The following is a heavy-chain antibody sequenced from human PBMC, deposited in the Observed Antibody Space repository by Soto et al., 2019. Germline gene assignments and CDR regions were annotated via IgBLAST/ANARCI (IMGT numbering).Heavy chain of an antibody. CDR2: ISGYNGNT. V-gene: IGHV1-18*01. CDR1: GYTFSTYG. Sequence: ASVKVSCKTSGYTFSTYGISWVRQAPGQGLEWMGWISGYNGNTKYAQKFQGRVTLTSDTSTTTAHMELGSLRSDDTAVYYCARDRNSIFGLNPPFDYGGKGTLVPVS. D-gene: IGHD3-3*01. J-gene: IGHJ4*02. CDR3: ARDRNSIFGLNPPFDY.